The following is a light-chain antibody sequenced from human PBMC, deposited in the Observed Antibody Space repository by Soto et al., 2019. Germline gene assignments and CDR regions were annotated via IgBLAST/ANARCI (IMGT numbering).Light chain of an antibody. CDR1: SGHSNYA. CDR2: LNSDGSH. Sequence: QPVLTQSPSASASLGASVKLTCTLSSGHSNYAIAWHQEQPEKGPRYLMNLNSDGSHTKGDGIHDRFSGSSSGAERYLTISSLQSEDEADYYCQTWATGIRVFGGGTKLTVL. J-gene: IGLJ3*02. V-gene: IGLV4-69*01. CDR3: QTWATGIRV.